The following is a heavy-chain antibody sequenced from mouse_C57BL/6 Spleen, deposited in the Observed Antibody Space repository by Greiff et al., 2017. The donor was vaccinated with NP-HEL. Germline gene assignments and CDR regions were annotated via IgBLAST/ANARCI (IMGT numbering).Heavy chain of an antibody. Sequence: EVMLVESEGGLVQPGSSMKLSCTASGFTFSDYYMAWVRQVPEKGLEWVANINYDGSSTYYLDSLKSRFIISRDNAKNILYLQMSSLTSEDTATYYCARAPTYYYGSSYWYFDVWGTGTTVTVSS. CDR2: INYDGSST. V-gene: IGHV5-16*01. CDR3: ARAPTYYYGSSYWYFDV. D-gene: IGHD1-1*01. CDR1: GFTFSDYY. J-gene: IGHJ1*03.